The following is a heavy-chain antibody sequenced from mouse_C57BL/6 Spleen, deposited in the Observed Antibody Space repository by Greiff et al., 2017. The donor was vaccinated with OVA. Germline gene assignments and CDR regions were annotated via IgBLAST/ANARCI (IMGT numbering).Heavy chain of an antibody. J-gene: IGHJ3*01. CDR2: ISSGGDYI. CDR1: GFTFSSYA. D-gene: IGHD2-4*01. V-gene: IGHV5-9-1*02. Sequence: EVKLVESGEGLVKPGGSLKLSCAASGFTFSSYAMSWVRQTPEQRLEWVAYISSGGDYIYYADTVKGRFTISRDNARNTLYLQMSSLKSEDTAMYYCTRDKGIYSDYSWFAYWGQGTLVTVSA. CDR3: TRDKGIYSDYSWFAY.